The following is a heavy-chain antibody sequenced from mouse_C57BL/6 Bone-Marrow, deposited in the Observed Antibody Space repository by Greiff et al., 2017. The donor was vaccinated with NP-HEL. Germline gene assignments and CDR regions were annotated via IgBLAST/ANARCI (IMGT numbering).Heavy chain of an antibody. V-gene: IGHV1-52*01. CDR1: GYTFTSYW. Sequence: QVQLQQPGAELVRPGSSVKLSCKASGYTFTSYWMHWVKQRPIQGLEWIGNIDPSDSESHYNQKFKDKATLTVDKSTSTAYMQLSSMTSEDSAVYYCARWGYGSSYAKDYWGQGPSVTVAS. CDR2: IDPSDSES. CDR3: ARWGYGSSYAKDY. J-gene: IGHJ4*01. D-gene: IGHD1-1*01.